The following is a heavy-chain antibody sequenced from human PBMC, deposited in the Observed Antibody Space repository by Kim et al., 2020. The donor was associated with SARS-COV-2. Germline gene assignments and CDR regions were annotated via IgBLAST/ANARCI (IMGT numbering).Heavy chain of an antibody. CDR3: ARDKNTAMVPYYYGMDV. Sequence: ASVKVSCKASGYTFTSYGISWVRQAPGQGLEWMGWISAYNGNTNYAQKLQGRVTMTTDTSTSTAYMELRSLRSDDTAVYYCARDKNTAMVPYYYGMDVWGQGTTVTVSS. J-gene: IGHJ6*02. D-gene: IGHD5-18*01. CDR2: ISAYNGNT. V-gene: IGHV1-18*01. CDR1: GYTFTSYG.